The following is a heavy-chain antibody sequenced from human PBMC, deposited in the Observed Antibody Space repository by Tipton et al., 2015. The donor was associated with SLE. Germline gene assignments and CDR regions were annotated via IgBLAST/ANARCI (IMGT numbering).Heavy chain of an antibody. CDR2: HSYDGSYG. CDR3: AKPLNSAYLATDY. J-gene: IGHJ4*02. Sequence: SLRLSCVASRFDFSTSGMHWVRQAPGKGLEWVAFHSYDGSYGFYADSVRGRFTVSRDNSKNTLFLQMDSVRPEDTSVYFCAKPLNSAYLATDYWGQGTLVTVSS. CDR1: RFDFSTSG. V-gene: IGHV3-30*02. D-gene: IGHD5-12*01.